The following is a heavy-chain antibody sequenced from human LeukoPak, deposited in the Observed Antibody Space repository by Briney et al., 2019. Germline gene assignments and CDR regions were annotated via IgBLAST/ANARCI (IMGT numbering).Heavy chain of an antibody. Sequence: GGSLRLSCAASGFTFSDYYMSWIRQAPGKGLEWVSYMSISGTITIIYYADSVKGRFTISRDDAENSVYLQMNSLRAEDTAVYHCARYAVRENWYFDLWGRGTLVTVSS. J-gene: IGHJ2*01. CDR2: MSISGTITII. CDR1: GFTFSDYY. D-gene: IGHD3-10*01. CDR3: ARYAVRENWYFDL. V-gene: IGHV3-11*01.